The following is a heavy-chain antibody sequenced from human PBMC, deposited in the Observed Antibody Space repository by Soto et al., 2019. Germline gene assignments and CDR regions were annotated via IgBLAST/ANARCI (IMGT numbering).Heavy chain of an antibody. Sequence: SDTLSLTCAVYGGSFSGYYWSWIRQPPGKGLEWIGEINHSGSTNYNPSLKSRVTISVDTSKNQFSLKLSSVTAADTAVYYCARDLGYYYDSSGYYARGAFDIWGQGTMVTVSS. D-gene: IGHD3-22*01. J-gene: IGHJ3*02. CDR1: GGSFSGYY. CDR3: ARDLGYYYDSSGYYARGAFDI. CDR2: INHSGST. V-gene: IGHV4-34*01.